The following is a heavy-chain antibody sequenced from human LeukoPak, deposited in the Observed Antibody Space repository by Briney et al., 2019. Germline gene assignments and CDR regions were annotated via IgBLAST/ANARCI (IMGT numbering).Heavy chain of an antibody. CDR2: ISSSHTYI. CDR1: GFTFNVYS. J-gene: IGHJ4*02. CDR3: ARAAVGPDYGDYVFDY. V-gene: IGHV3-21*01. D-gene: IGHD4-17*01. Sequence: GGSLRLSCAASGFTFNVYSMNWVRQAPGKGLEWVSSISSSHTYIYYADSVKGRFTISRDNAKNSLYLQMNSLRAEDTAVYYCARAAVGPDYGDYVFDYWGQGTLVTVSS.